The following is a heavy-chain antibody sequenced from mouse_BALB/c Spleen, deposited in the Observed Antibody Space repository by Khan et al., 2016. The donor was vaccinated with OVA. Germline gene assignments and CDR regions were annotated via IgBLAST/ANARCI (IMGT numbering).Heavy chain of an antibody. D-gene: IGHD4-1*01. CDR3: AMGRAY. CDR2: ITYSGST. V-gene: IGHV3-2*02. Sequence: EVQLQESGPGLVKPSQSLSLTSTVTGYSITSDYAWNWIRQFPGNKLEWMGYITYSGSTSYTPSLKSRFSITRDKSKNQSFLQLNSLTTEDTATYFCAMGRAYWGQGTLVTVSA. J-gene: IGHJ3*01. CDR1: GYSITSDYA.